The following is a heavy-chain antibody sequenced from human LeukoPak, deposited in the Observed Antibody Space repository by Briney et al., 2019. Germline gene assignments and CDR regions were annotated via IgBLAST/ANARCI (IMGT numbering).Heavy chain of an antibody. CDR2: IHSSGRT. CDR3: ARGRNYYESSGFYYYFDY. CDR1: DGSFRGCY. D-gene: IGHD3-22*01. J-gene: IGHJ4*02. Sequence: SETLSLTCAVSDGSFRGCYWNWIRQPSGKGLEWAGEIHSSGRTNYNPSLKSRLTLSVDTSKYQFSLKLSSVTAADTAVYYCARGRNYYESSGFYYYFDYWGQGTLVTVAS. V-gene: IGHV4-34*01.